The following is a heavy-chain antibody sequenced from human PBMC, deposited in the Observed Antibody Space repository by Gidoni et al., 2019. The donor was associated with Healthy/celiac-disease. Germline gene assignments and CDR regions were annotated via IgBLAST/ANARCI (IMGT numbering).Heavy chain of an antibody. D-gene: IGHD4-17*01. J-gene: IGHJ4*02. CDR1: GYTLTELS. Sequence: QVQLVPSGAEVKKPGASVKVSCKVSGYTLTELSMHGVRQAPGKGLEWMGGFDPEDGETIYAKKFQGRVTMTEETSTDTAYMELSSLRSEDTAVYYCATPYGDSAAYFDYWGQGTLVTVSS. CDR3: ATPYGDSAAYFDY. V-gene: IGHV1-24*01. CDR2: FDPEDGET.